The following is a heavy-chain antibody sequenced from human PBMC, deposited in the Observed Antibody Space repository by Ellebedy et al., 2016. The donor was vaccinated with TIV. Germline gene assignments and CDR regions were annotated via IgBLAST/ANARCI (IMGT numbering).Heavy chain of an antibody. CDR3: ARDPYSSVQDAFDI. CDR1: GYTFTSYG. Sequence: AASVKVSCKASGYTFTSYGISWVRQAPGQGLEWMGWISAYNGNTNYAQKLQGRVTMTTDTSTSTAYMELRSLRSDDTAVYYCARDPYSSVQDAFDIWGQGTMVTVSS. V-gene: IGHV1-18*01. D-gene: IGHD6-25*01. J-gene: IGHJ3*02. CDR2: ISAYNGNT.